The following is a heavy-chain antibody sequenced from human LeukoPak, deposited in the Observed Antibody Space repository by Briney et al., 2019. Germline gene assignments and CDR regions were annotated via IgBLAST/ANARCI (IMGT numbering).Heavy chain of an antibody. CDR3: ARNPGIAAGRGYFYYMDV. Sequence: PGGSLRLSCAASGFTFSSYWMSWVRQAPGKGLEWVANIKQDGSEKYYVDSVKGRFTFSRDNGKNSLFLQMNSLRAEDTAVYFCARNPGIAAGRGYFYYMDVWGKGTTVTVS. V-gene: IGHV3-7*01. D-gene: IGHD6-6*01. CDR1: GFTFSSYW. CDR2: IKQDGSEK. J-gene: IGHJ6*03.